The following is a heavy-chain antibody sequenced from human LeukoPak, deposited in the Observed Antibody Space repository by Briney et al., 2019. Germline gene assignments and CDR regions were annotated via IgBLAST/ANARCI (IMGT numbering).Heavy chain of an antibody. V-gene: IGHV3-53*01. CDR3: ARYHTALNY. D-gene: IGHD5-18*01. CDR2: IYSGGST. Sequence: QSGGSLRLSCAGSGFTFSSYSMNWVRQAPGKGLEWVSVIYSGGSTYYADSVKGRFTISRDNSKNTLYLQMNNVRVEDTAVYFCARYHTALNYWGQGTLVTASS. CDR1: GFTFSSYS. J-gene: IGHJ4*02.